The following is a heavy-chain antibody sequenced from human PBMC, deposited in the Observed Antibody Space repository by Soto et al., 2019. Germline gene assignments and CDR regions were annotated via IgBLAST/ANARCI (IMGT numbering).Heavy chain of an antibody. J-gene: IGHJ4*02. Sequence: SETLSLTCSVSGGSISSYYWSWIRQPPGKGLEWIGYIYYSGSTNYNPSLKSRVTISVDTSKNQFSLKLSSVTAADTAVYYCARARSSWLLAYWGQGTLVTVSS. D-gene: IGHD6-13*01. V-gene: IGHV4-59*01. CDR2: IYYSGST. CDR1: GGSISSYY. CDR3: ARARSSWLLAY.